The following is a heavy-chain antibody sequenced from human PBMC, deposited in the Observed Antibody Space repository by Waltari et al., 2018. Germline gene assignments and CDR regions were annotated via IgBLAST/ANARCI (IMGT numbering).Heavy chain of an antibody. D-gene: IGHD4-17*01. CDR1: GYSISRGYY. V-gene: IGHV4-38-2*02. J-gene: IGHJ4*02. CDR2: IYHSGST. CDR3: ASALYGDYVGLVY. Sequence: QVQLQESGPGLVKPSETLSLTCTVSGYSISRGYYWGWIRQPPGKGLEWIGSIYHSGSTYYNPSLQSRVTLSVDTFKTPFSLKLSSVTAAATAVYSCASALYGDYVGLVYWGQGTLVTVSS.